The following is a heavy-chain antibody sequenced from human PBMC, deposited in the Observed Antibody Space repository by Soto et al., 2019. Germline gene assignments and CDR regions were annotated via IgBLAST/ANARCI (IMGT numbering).Heavy chain of an antibody. D-gene: IGHD3-22*01. CDR1: GYSFTSYW. Sequence: GESLKISCNGSGYSFTSYWIGWVRQMPGEGLEWMGIIYPGDSDTRYSPSFQSQVTISADKSISTAYLQWSSLKAADTAMYYCARFDYYDSSGLAGAFDIWGQGTMVTVSS. V-gene: IGHV5-51*01. J-gene: IGHJ3*02. CDR2: IYPGDSDT. CDR3: ARFDYYDSSGLAGAFDI.